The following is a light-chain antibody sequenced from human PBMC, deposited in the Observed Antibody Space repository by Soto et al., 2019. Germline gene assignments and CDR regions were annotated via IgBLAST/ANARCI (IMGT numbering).Light chain of an antibody. CDR1: TGAVTSGHY. Sequence: QAVVTQESSLTVSPGGTVTLTCASSTGAVTSGHYTCWFQLRHGQAPRPLIYSTTEKHSWTPDRFSGSLLGGKAALTLSGVQPEDEAEYYCPLYHGGAHVFGSGTKVTVL. CDR3: PLYHGGAHV. V-gene: IGLV7-43*01. J-gene: IGLJ1*01. CDR2: STT.